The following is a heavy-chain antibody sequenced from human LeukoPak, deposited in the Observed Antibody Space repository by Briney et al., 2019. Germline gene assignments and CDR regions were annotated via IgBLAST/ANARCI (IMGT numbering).Heavy chain of an antibody. CDR2: IYTSGST. CDR1: GGSISSGSYY. CDR3: AREITDIVVVPDAFDI. J-gene: IGHJ3*02. D-gene: IGHD2-2*01. Sequence: SETLSLTCTVSGGSISSGSYYWSWIRQPAGKGLEWIGRIYTSGSTNYNPSLKSRVTISVDTSKNQFSLKLSSVTAADTAVYYCAREITDIVVVPDAFDIWGQGTMVTVSS. V-gene: IGHV4-61*02.